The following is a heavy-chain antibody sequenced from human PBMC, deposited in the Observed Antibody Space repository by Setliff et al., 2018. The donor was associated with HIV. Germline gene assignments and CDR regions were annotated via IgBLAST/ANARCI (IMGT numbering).Heavy chain of an antibody. V-gene: IGHV4-34*01. CDR1: GGSFSGYY. CDR2: INYSGGT. CDR3: ARDSTMVRGIITRYYYYAMDV. D-gene: IGHD3-10*01. J-gene: IGHJ6*02. Sequence: ETLSLTCAVYGGSFSGYYWSWIRQPPGKGLEWIGEINYSGGTNYNPSLKSRVTISVDTSKNQFSLELSSVTAADTAVYYCARDSTMVRGIITRYYYYAMDVWGQGTTVTVSS.